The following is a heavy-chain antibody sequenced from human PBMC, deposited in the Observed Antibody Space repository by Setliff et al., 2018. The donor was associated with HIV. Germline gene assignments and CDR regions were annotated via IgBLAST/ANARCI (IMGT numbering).Heavy chain of an antibody. D-gene: IGHD4-17*01. V-gene: IGHV4-59*01. CDR2: IFHTGSS. Sequence: PSETLSLTCSVSGASMSNYYWSWVRQPPGKGLEWMGDIFHTGSSTYNPSLKSRVSLSVDTSKNQFSLRLSAVTAADTAVYYCASLTDYGGDSGSHWGQGTLVTVSS. CDR1: GASMSNYY. J-gene: IGHJ4*02. CDR3: ASLTDYGGDSGSH.